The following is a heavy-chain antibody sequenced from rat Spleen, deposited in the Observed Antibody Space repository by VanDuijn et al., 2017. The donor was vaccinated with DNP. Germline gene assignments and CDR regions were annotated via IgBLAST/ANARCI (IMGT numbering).Heavy chain of an antibody. Sequence: EVQLVESGGGLVQPGRSLKLSCAASGFTFSDHHMAWVRQAPNKGLAWVATNRNDGGSTYYRDSVKGRFTISRDDARSALYLQMDSLRSEDTATYYCASRPPPTRGPFDYWGQGVMVTVSS. D-gene: IGHD1-4*01. CDR2: NRNDGGST. CDR1: GFTFSDHH. CDR3: ASRPPPTRGPFDY. V-gene: IGHV5-7*01. J-gene: IGHJ2*01.